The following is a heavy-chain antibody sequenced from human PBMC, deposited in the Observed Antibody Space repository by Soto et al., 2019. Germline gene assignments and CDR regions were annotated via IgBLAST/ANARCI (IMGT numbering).Heavy chain of an antibody. CDR1: GFTFSNYE. V-gene: IGHV3-48*03. CDR3: ARDPAIYSGKFDYGLDV. D-gene: IGHD4-4*01. Sequence: GGSLRLSCAASGFTFSNYEMNWVRQAPGKGLEWVSYIGTRGRTIYYADSVKGRFTISRDNAKNSLYLQMNSLRAEDTAVYYCARDPAIYSGKFDYGLDVWGQGTTVTVSS. CDR2: IGTRGRTI. J-gene: IGHJ6*02.